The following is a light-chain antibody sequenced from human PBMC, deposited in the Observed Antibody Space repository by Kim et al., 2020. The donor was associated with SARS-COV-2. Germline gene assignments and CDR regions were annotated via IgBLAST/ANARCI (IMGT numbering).Light chain of an antibody. J-gene: IGKJ2*01. CDR1: QSVTSY. V-gene: IGKV1-39*01. CDR2: GVS. CDR3: QQSYSTPRT. Sequence: DIQMTQSPSSLSASVGDRVTITCRASQSVTSYLNWYQQKPGKAPKLLIYGVSNLQSGVPSRFSGSGSGTDFTLTITSLQPEDFATYYCQQSYSTPRTFGQGTKLEI.